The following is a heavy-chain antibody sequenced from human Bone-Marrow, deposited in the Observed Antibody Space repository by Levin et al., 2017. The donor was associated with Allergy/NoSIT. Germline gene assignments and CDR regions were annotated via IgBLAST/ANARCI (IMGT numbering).Heavy chain of an antibody. Sequence: PSETLSLTCTVSGGSITSTYYYWSWIRQHPGKGLEWIGYIYYTGSTYYNPSLRSRVTISLDTSKSQFSLKLSSVTAADTAVYYCATGRLPYSALTSKNWFDPWGQGTLVTVSS. CDR2: IYYTGST. CDR1: GGSITSTYYY. CDR3: ATGRLPYSALTSKNWFDP. V-gene: IGHV4-31*03. J-gene: IGHJ5*02. D-gene: IGHD2-15*01.